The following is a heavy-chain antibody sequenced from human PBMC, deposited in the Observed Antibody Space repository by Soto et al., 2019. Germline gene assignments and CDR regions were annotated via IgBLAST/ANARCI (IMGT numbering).Heavy chain of an antibody. J-gene: IGHJ6*02. D-gene: IGHD3-16*01. CDR2: LYDSGST. Sequence: SETLSLTCTVSGGSVSSGNYYWSWIRQPPGKGLEWIGYLYDSGSTDYNPSLKSRVTISVDTSKNQFSLKLSSVTAADTAVYYCARNVKGLVWRYYYGMDGWGQGTTVAVSS. CDR3: ARNVKGLVWRYYYGMDG. CDR1: GGSVSSGNYY. V-gene: IGHV4-61*01.